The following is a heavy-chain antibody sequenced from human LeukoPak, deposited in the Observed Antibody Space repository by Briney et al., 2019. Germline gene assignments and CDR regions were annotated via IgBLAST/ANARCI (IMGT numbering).Heavy chain of an antibody. Sequence: SQTLSLTCAISGDSVSSNSASWNWFRQSPSRGLELLGRTFYTSKWNNDYAVSVKSRITINPDTSKNHFSLQLNSVTPEDTAVYYCARRRYYDYTGFFDYWGQGTLVTVSS. J-gene: IGHJ4*02. D-gene: IGHD3-22*01. V-gene: IGHV6-1*01. CDR3: ARRRYYDYTGFFDY. CDR2: TFYTSKWNN. CDR1: GDSVSSNSAS.